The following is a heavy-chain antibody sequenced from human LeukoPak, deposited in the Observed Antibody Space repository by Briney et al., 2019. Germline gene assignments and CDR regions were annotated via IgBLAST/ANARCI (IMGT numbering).Heavy chain of an antibody. CDR1: GYSFTSYW. J-gene: IGHJ5*02. D-gene: IGHD6-6*01. V-gene: IGHV5-51*07. Sequence: GESLKISCKGSGYSFTSYWIGWVHQMPGKGLEWMGIIYPGDSDTRYSPSFQGQVTISADKSISTAYLQWSSLKASDTAMYYCARTYDSHSSSSRPYNWFDPWGQGTLVTVSS. CDR3: ARTYDSHSSSSRPYNWFDP. CDR2: IYPGDSDT.